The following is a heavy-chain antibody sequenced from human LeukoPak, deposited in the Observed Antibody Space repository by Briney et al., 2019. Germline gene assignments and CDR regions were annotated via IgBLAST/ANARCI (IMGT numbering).Heavy chain of an antibody. V-gene: IGHV3-30*18. CDR3: AKDRDDYGAPYGMDV. J-gene: IGHJ6*02. CDR1: GFTFSSYG. Sequence: AGGSLRLYCAASGFTFSSYGMHWVRQAPGKGLEWVAVISYDGSNKYYADSVKGRFTISRDNSKNTLYLQMNSLRAEDTAVYYCAKDRDDYGAPYGMDVWGQGTTVTVSS. D-gene: IGHD4-17*01. CDR2: ISYDGSNK.